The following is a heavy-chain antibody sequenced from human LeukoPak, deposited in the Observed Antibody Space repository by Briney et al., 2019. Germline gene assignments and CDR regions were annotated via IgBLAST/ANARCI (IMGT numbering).Heavy chain of an antibody. CDR2: INPSGGST. CDR1: GYTFTSYY. CDR3: ARDLAYSSSWYVPDY. J-gene: IGHJ4*02. V-gene: IGHV1-46*01. Sequence: ASVKVSCKASGYTFTSYYIHWVRQAPGQGLEWMGIINPSGGSTSYAQKFQGRVTMTRDMSTSTVYMELSSLRSEDTAVYYCARDLAYSSSWYVPDYWGQGTLVTVSS. D-gene: IGHD6-13*01.